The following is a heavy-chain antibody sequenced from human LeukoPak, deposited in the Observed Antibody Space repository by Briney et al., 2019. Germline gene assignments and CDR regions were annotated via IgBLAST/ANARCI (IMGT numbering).Heavy chain of an antibody. Sequence: GGSLRLSCAASGFTFSSYSMNWVRQAPGKGLEWVSSISSSSSYIYYADSVKGRFTISRDNAKNSLYLQMNSLRAEDTAVYYCAREDRFGELSFDYWGQGTLVTVSS. CDR1: GFTFSSYS. J-gene: IGHJ4*02. D-gene: IGHD3-10*01. CDR3: AREDRFGELSFDY. V-gene: IGHV3-21*04. CDR2: ISSSSSYI.